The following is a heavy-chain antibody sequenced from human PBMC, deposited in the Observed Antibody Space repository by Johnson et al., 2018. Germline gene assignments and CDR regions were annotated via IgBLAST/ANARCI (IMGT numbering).Heavy chain of an antibody. Sequence: QVQLVQSGGGVVQPGRTLRLSCAASGFTFSNYGMHWVRQAPGKGLEWVALIWFDGNNKYYGESVKGRFTVSRDNSKNTRYLQMNSLRAEDTAVYYCARTHGSGRVRSNNGMDVWGQGTPVTVSS. V-gene: IGHV3-33*01. CDR1: GFTFSNYG. CDR2: IWFDGNNK. CDR3: ARTHGSGRVRSNNGMDV. J-gene: IGHJ6*02. D-gene: IGHD3-10*01.